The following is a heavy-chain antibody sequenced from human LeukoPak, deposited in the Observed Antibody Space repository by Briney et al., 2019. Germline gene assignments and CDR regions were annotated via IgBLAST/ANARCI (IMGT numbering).Heavy chain of an antibody. V-gene: IGHV4-34*01. CDR1: GGSFSGYY. J-gene: IGHJ5*02. CDR3: ARGPTMVRGFDP. Sequence: SETLSLTCAVYGGSFSGYYWSWLRQPPGKGLEWIGEINHSGSTNYNPSLKSRVTISVDTSKDQFSLKLSSVTAADTAVYYCARGPTMVRGFDPWGQGTLVTVSS. D-gene: IGHD3-10*01. CDR2: INHSGST.